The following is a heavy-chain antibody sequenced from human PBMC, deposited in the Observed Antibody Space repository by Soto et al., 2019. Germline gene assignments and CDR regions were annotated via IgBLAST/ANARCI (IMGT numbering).Heavy chain of an antibody. CDR2: ISTSFGTA. Sequence: QVQLVQSGAEVKTPGSSVKVSCKASGGTFSSYAISWVRQAPGQGLEWMGGISTSFGTANYAQKFQGIVTITADESTSTAYMELSILRPEDTAVYYCARDQEGTVTRCDYWGQGTLVTVSS. CDR1: GGTFSSYA. V-gene: IGHV1-69*01. D-gene: IGHD4-17*01. J-gene: IGHJ4*02. CDR3: ARDQEGTVTRCDY.